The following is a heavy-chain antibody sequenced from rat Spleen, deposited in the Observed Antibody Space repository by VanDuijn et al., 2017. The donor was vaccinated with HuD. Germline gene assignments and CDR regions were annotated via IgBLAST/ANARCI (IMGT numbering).Heavy chain of an antibody. CDR2: ISNTGDST. Sequence: EVQLVESGGDLVQPGRSLKVSCAASGFTFSDYWMTWIRQAPGKGLEWVTSISNTGDSTYYADSVKGRFTLSRDKAKSTLSLQMDSLRSEDTATYYCARRHYGYTDYFDYWGQGVMVTVSS. D-gene: IGHD1-9*01. CDR1: GFTFSDYW. CDR3: ARRHYGYTDYFDY. V-gene: IGHV5-31*01. J-gene: IGHJ2*01.